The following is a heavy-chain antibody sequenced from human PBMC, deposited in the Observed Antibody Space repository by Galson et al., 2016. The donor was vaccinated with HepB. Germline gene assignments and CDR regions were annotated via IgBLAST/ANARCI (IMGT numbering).Heavy chain of an antibody. CDR3: VQGSTAPAV. J-gene: IGHJ6*04. CDR1: GFTFNNYG. V-gene: IGHV3-23*01. D-gene: IGHD1-26*01. CDR2: ISQSGDSR. Sequence: SLRLSCAASGFTFNNYGMTWVRQAPGKGLEVVASISQSGDSRDYSDSVKGRFTISRDNSKNTMSLQMNSLRVDDTAVYYCVQGSTAPAVWGKGTTVTVSS.